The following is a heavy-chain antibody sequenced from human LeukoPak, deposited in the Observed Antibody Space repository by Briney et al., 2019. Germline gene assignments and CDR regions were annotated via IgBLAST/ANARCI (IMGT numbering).Heavy chain of an antibody. CDR1: GFNISSNY. V-gene: IGHV3-53*01. J-gene: IGHJ3*02. Sequence: GGSLRLSCAASGFNISSNYINWVRQAPGKGLEWVSIIYSGGKTFYGDSVKGRFTTSRHNSKNTVFLQMNSLRPDDTALYYCASERYGDHDVAFDIWGQETMVTVSS. CDR3: ASERYGDHDVAFDI. CDR2: IYSGGKT. D-gene: IGHD4-17*01.